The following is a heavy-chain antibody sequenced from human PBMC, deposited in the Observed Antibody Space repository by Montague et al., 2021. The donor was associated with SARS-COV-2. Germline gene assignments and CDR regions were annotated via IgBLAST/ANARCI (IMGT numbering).Heavy chain of an antibody. Sequence: SETLSLTCTVSGGSITSYSWSWIRQPPGKGLEWIGYIYYSGSTNYNPSLTSRVTISVDTSKNQFSLKLSSVTAADTAVFYCAREGYYDSSGYYVHDAFDIWGQGTMVTVSS. CDR1: GGSITSYS. CDR2: IYYSGST. V-gene: IGHV4-59*01. D-gene: IGHD3-22*01. J-gene: IGHJ3*02. CDR3: AREGYYDSSGYYVHDAFDI.